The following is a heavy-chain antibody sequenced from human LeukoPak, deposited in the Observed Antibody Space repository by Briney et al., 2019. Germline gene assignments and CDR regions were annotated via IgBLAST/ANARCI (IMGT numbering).Heavy chain of an antibody. Sequence: PETLSLTCTVSGGSISSYYWSWIRQPPGKGLEWIGYIYYSGSTNYNPSLKSRVTISVDTSKNQFSLKLSSVTAADTAVYYCARGQVESGSSWYYYYYGMDVWGQGTTVTVSS. V-gene: IGHV4-59*01. CDR2: IYYSGST. CDR1: GGSISSYY. J-gene: IGHJ6*02. D-gene: IGHD6-13*01. CDR3: ARGQVESGSSWYYYYYGMDV.